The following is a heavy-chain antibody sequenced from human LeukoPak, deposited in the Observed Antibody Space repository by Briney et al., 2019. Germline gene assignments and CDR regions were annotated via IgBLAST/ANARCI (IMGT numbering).Heavy chain of an antibody. CDR1: GYIFTGYY. CDR3: ARDDSTVTSIDY. CDR2: INPNSGGT. D-gene: IGHD4-11*01. J-gene: IGHJ4*02. Sequence: ASVKVSCKASGYIFTGYYMHWVRQAPGQGLEWMGWINPNSGGTNYTQKFQGRVTMTRDTSISTAYMELSRLRSDDTAVYYCARDDSTVTSIDYWGQGTLVTVSS. V-gene: IGHV1-2*02.